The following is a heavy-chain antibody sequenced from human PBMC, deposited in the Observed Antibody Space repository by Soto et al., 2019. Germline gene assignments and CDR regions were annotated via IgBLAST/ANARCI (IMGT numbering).Heavy chain of an antibody. J-gene: IGHJ4*02. CDR3: ARPEYSGYYGD. D-gene: IGHD5-12*01. V-gene: IGHV4-59*08. Sequence: SETLSLTCTVSGGSISGYYWSWIRQPPGKGLEWIGYIYYSGSTNYNPSLKSRVNMSLDTSKNQFSLKLSSVTAADTAVYYCARPEYSGYYGDWGQGIQVTVSS. CDR2: IYYSGST. CDR1: GGSISGYY.